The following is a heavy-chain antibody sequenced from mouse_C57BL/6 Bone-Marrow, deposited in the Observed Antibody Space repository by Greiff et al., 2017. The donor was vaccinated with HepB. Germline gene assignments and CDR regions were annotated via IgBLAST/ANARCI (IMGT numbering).Heavy chain of an antibody. Sequence: EVKLMESGAELVRPGASVKLSCTASGFNIKDDYMHWVKQRPEQGLEWIGWIDPENGDTEYASKFQGKATITADTSSNTAYLQLSSLTSEDTAVYYCTPWYFDVWGTGTTVTVSS. CDR3: TPWYFDV. V-gene: IGHV14-4*01. CDR2: IDPENGDT. J-gene: IGHJ1*03. CDR1: GFNIKDDY.